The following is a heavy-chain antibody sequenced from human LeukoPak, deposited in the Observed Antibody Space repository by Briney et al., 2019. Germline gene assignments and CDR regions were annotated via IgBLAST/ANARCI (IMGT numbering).Heavy chain of an antibody. Sequence: GGSLRLSCAASGFTFSSYSMNWVRHAPGKGLEWVSSISSSSSYIYYADSVKGRFTISRDNAKNSLYLQMNSLRAEDTAVYYCAREVAAAIFHWGQGTLVTVSS. CDR3: AREVAAAIFH. CDR2: ISSSSSYI. D-gene: IGHD6-13*01. CDR1: GFTFSSYS. V-gene: IGHV3-21*01. J-gene: IGHJ4*02.